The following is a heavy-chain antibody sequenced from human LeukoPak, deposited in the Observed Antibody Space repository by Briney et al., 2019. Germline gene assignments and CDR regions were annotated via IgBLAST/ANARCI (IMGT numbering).Heavy chain of an antibody. CDR3: ARGAPAYYYDSSGYYYGTD. CDR1: GGSISSSNW. Sequence: SETLSLTCAVSGGSISSSNWWRWVRQPPGKGLEWIGEVYHSGSTNYNPSLKSRVTISVDKSKNQFSLKLSSVTAADTAVYYCARGAPAYYYDSSGYYYGTDWGQGTLVTVSS. J-gene: IGHJ4*02. V-gene: IGHV4-4*02. D-gene: IGHD3-22*01. CDR2: VYHSGST.